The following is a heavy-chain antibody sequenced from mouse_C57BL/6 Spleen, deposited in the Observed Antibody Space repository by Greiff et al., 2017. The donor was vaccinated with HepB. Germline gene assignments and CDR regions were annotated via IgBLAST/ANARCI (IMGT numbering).Heavy chain of an antibody. J-gene: IGHJ1*03. CDR2: IDPETGGT. Sequence: QVQLKESGAELVRPGASVTLSCKASGYTFTDYEMHWVKQTPVQGLEWIGAIDPETGGTAYNQKFKGKAILTADKSSSTAYMQLSSLTSEDSAVYYCARDYYGSRRGWYFDVWGTGTTVTVSS. CDR3: ARDYYGSRRGWYFDV. D-gene: IGHD1-1*01. V-gene: IGHV1-15*01. CDR1: GYTFTDYE.